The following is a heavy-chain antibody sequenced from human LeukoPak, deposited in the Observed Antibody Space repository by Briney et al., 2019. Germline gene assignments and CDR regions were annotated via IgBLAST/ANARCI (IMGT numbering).Heavy chain of an antibody. CDR3: ARFGVLLWFGELTI. Sequence: GGSLRLSCAASGVTFSSYWMSWVRQAPGKGLEWVANIKEDGSEKYYVDSVKGRFTISRDNAKNSVYLQMNSLRAEDTAVYYCARFGVLLWFGELTIWGQGTLVTVSS. V-gene: IGHV3-7*01. J-gene: IGHJ4*02. D-gene: IGHD3-10*01. CDR1: GVTFSSYW. CDR2: IKEDGSEK.